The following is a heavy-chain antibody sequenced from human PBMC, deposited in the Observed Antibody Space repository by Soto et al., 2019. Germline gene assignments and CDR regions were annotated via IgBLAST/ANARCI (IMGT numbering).Heavy chain of an antibody. CDR2: IYFTGST. D-gene: IGHD2-2*01. CDR1: GGSIRSYY. CDR3: ARHGSTSVPFDY. J-gene: IGHJ4*02. Sequence: QVQLQESGPGLVKPSETLSLTCTVSGGSIRSYYWSWIRQPPGKGLEWVGYIYFTGSTIYNPSLKSRVTMSVDTSKNQLSLQLTSVTAADTAFYYCARHGSTSVPFDYWGQGTLVTVSS. V-gene: IGHV4-59*08.